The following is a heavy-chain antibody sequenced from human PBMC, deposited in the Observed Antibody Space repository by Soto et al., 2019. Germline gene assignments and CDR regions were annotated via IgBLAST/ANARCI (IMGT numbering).Heavy chain of an antibody. CDR3: ASGAAFYYDTSRY. CDR1: GFNFNIHA. Sequence: GGSLRLSCAAPGFNFNIHALHWICQAPGEGLEWVAVMSPGGNSQYYADSVKGRFTISRDTSKSTLYLQMTSLRPEDTAVYYCASGAAFYYDTSRYWGQGTLVTVSS. CDR2: MSPGGNSQ. V-gene: IGHV3-30-3*01. J-gene: IGHJ4*02. D-gene: IGHD3-22*01.